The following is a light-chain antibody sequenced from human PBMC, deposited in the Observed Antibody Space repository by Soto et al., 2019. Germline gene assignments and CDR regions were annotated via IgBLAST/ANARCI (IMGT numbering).Light chain of an antibody. J-gene: IGLJ2*01. CDR1: SSNIGSNY. V-gene: IGLV1-47*02. CDR3: AAWDDSRVV. CDR2: SNN. Sequence: QSVLTQPPSESGTPGQRVTISCSGSSSNIGSNYVYWYQQLPGTAPKLLIYSNNQRPSGVPDRFSGSKSGTSASLVISGLRSEDEADYYCAAWDDSRVVFGGGTKLTVL.